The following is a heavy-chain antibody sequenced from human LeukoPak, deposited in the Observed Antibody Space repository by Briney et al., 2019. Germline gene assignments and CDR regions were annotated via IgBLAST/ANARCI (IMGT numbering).Heavy chain of an antibody. V-gene: IGHV4-39*07. J-gene: IGHJ4*02. D-gene: IGHD7-27*01. CDR1: GGSISSSSYY. Sequence: SETLSLTCTVSGGSISSSSYYWGWIRQPPGKGLEWIGSIYYSGSTYYNPSLKSRVTISVDKSKNQFSLKLSSVTAADTAVYYCARAKLGIEDYWGQGTLVTVSS. CDR2: IYYSGST. CDR3: ARAKLGIEDY.